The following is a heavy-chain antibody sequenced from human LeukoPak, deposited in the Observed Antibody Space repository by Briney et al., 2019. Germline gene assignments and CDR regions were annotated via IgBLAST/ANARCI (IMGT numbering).Heavy chain of an antibody. D-gene: IGHD1-26*01. J-gene: IGHJ4*02. CDR1: GLTFSSYN. CDR2: ISSSSNYI. V-gene: IGHV3-21*01. CDR3: SKASGNYPLDY. Sequence: GGSLRLSCVASGLTFSSYNMNWVRQAPGKGLEWVSFISSSSNYIYYADSVKGRFTISRDNSKNTVHLQMDSLRPNDTALYYCSKASGNYPLDYWGQGTLVTVSS.